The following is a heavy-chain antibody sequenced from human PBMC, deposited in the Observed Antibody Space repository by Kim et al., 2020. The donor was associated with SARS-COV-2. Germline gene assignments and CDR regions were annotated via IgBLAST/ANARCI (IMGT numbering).Heavy chain of an antibody. CDR1: GGSISSYY. Sequence: SETLSLTCTVSGGSISSYYWSWIRQPPGKGLEWIGYIYYSGSTNYNPSLKSRVTISVDTSKNQFSLKLSSVTAADTAVYYCASFPAGYYYDSSGRRDAFDIWGQGTMVTVSS. J-gene: IGHJ3*02. CDR3: ASFPAGYYYDSSGRRDAFDI. D-gene: IGHD3-22*01. V-gene: IGHV4-59*01. CDR2: IYYSGST.